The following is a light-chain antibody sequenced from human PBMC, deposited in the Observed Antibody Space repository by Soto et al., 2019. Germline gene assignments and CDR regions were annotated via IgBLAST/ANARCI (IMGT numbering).Light chain of an antibody. CDR3: QQYNNWTPT. J-gene: IGKJ5*01. CDR2: GAS. CDR1: QSVSSN. V-gene: IGKV3-15*01. Sequence: EIVMTQSPATLSVSPGERATLSCRASQSVSSNLAWYQQKPGQAPRLLVYGASTRATIIPARFSGSGSGTEFTLTISSLQSEDFAVYYCQQYNNWTPTCGQGTRLEIK.